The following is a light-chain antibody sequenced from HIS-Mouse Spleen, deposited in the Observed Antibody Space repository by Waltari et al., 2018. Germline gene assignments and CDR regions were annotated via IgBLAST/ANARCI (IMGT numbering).Light chain of an antibody. J-gene: IGLJ2*01. CDR1: ALPKQY. Sequence: SYELTQPPSVSVSPGQTARITCSGDALPKQYAYWYQQQPGQAPVLGIYKDSERPSGIPGRFSGSSSGTTVTLTISGVQAEDEADYYCQSADSSGNHRVFGGGTKLTVL. CDR3: QSADSSGNHRV. CDR2: KDS. V-gene: IGLV3-25*03.